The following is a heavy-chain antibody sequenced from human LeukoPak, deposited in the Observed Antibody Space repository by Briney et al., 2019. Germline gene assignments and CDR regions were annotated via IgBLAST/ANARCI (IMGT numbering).Heavy chain of an antibody. Sequence: GESLKISCKGSGYSFTSYWIGWVRQMPGKGLEWMGIIYPGDSDTRYSPSFQGQVTIAADKSISNAYLQWSSLKASDTAMYYCARQLVGSYYGGDYWGQGTLVTVSS. D-gene: IGHD1-26*01. CDR2: IYPGDSDT. J-gene: IGHJ4*02. CDR3: ARQLVGSYYGGDY. V-gene: IGHV5-51*01. CDR1: GYSFTSYW.